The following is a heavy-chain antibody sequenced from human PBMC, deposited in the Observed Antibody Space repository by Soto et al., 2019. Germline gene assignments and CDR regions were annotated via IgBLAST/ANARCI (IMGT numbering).Heavy chain of an antibody. CDR1: GFTLRTYT. V-gene: IGHV3-21*06. J-gene: IGHJ4*01. CDR3: VRGMNPLF. Sequence: VGSLRLSCAASGFTLRTYTMNWVRQAPGKGLEWVSSISISSSDRYYADSVRGRFTISRDNAKNALYLQMNSLRADDTAVYFCVRGMNPLFGGQGTLVTVSS. CDR2: ISISSSDR.